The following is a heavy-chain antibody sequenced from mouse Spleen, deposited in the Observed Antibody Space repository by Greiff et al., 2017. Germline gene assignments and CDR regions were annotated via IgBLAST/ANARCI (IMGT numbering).Heavy chain of an antibody. CDR2: FYPGSGSI. J-gene: IGHJ1*01. CDR1: GYTFTEYT. V-gene: IGHV1-62-2*01. CDR3: AGHEDQGDGYGSWYFDV. D-gene: IGHD2-2*01. Sequence: QVQLQQSGAELVKPGASVKLSCKASGYTFTEYTIHWVKQRSGQGLEWIGWFYPGSGSIKYNEKFKDKATLTADKSSSTVYMELSRLTSEDSAVYFCAGHEDQGDGYGSWYFDVWGAGTTVTVSS.